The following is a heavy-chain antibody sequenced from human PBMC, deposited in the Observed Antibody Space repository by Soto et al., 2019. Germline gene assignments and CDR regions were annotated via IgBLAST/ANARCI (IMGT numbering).Heavy chain of an antibody. CDR1: GFTFSSYG. D-gene: IGHD3-22*01. V-gene: IGHV3-48*02. CDR3: ARARRGSAVIGHFDF. J-gene: IGHJ4*02. CDR2: ISSSTFII. Sequence: PGGSLRLSCAASGFTFSSYGMTCVRRAPGKGLEWVSYISSSTFIIYYADSVKGRFTVSRDNAKNSLFLQMNSLRDEDTAVYFCARARRGSAVIGHFDFWGQGTLVTVYS.